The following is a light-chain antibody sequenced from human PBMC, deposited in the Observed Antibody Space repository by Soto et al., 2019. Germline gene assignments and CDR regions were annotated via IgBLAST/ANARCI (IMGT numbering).Light chain of an antibody. CDR2: LGS. V-gene: IGKV2-28*01. Sequence: DIVLTQSPLSLPVTPREPASISCRSSQSLLHSNGHNSWEWYLQKPGQSPQLLIYLGSNRATGIPDRFSGSGSGTDFTLTISRLEPEDFAVYYCQQYGSSGTFGQGTKVDIK. CDR1: QSLLHSNGHNS. CDR3: QQYGSSGT. J-gene: IGKJ1*01.